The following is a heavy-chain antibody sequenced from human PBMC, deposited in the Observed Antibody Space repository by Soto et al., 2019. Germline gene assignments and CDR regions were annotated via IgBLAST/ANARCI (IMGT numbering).Heavy chain of an antibody. CDR1: GFTVSNNY. CDR2: IYSGGYT. D-gene: IGHD3-10*01. CDR3: APRAGGGGY. J-gene: IGHJ4*02. Sequence: EVQLVESGGGLIQPGGSLRLSCAVSGFTVSNNYMSWVRQAPGKGLEGVSVIYSGGYTAYGDSVKGRFTISRDNSTNPTYLQRKSRGAAARGVFFCAPRAGGGGYWGQGTLVTVSS. V-gene: IGHV3-53*01.